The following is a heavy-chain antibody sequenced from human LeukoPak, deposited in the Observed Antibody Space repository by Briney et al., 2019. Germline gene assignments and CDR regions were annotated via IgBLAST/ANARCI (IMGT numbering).Heavy chain of an antibody. CDR1: GGSFSGYY. V-gene: IGHV4-34*01. CDR3: ARDREAISPKRDPYYYYMDV. D-gene: IGHD3-3*01. Sequence: SETLSLTCAVYGGSFSGYYWSWIRQPPGKGLEWIGEINHSGSTNYNPSLKSRVTISVDTSKNQFSLKLSSVTAADTAVYYCARDREAISPKRDPYYYYMDVWGKGTTVTVSS. J-gene: IGHJ6*03. CDR2: INHSGST.